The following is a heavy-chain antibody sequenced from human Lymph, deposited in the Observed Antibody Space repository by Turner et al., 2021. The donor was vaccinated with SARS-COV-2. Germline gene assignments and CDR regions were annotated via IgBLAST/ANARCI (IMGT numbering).Heavy chain of an antibody. CDR1: GFTFSSYV. D-gene: IGHD2-2*01. CDR2: ISYDGSNK. J-gene: IGHJ5*01. Sequence: QVQLVESGGGVDQPGRSLRLSCAASGFTFSSYVMHWVRQAPGKGLEWVAVISYDGSNKYYADSVKGRFTISRDYSKNTLYLQMNSLRAEDTAIYYCARGVPEFDSWGQGTLVTVSS. CDR3: ARGVPEFDS. V-gene: IGHV3-30*04.